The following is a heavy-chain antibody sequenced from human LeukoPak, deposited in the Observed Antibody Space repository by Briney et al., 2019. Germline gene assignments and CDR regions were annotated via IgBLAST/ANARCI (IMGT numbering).Heavy chain of an antibody. D-gene: IGHD6-6*01. CDR3: AREGPYSDSSRSRFDY. CDR2: INPSGGST. J-gene: IGHJ4*02. V-gene: IGHV1-46*01. CDR1: GYTFTNYY. Sequence: ASVKVSCKASGYTFTNYYIHWVRQAPGQELEWTGIINPSGGSTSYAQKFQGRVTMTRDTSTSTVYMELSSLGSEDTAVYYCAREGPYSDSSRSRFDYWGQGTLVTVSS.